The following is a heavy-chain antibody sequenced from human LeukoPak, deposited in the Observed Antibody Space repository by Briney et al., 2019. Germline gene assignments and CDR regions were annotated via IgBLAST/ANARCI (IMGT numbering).Heavy chain of an antibody. J-gene: IGHJ4*02. CDR3: ARGAIAGANFDY. V-gene: IGHV3-74*01. CDR2: ITTDGSGT. D-gene: IGHD1-26*01. Sequence: PGGSLRLSCADTGFTFGRYWMHWVRQAPGKGLVWVSHITTDGSGTRYADSVKGRFTISRDNAKKTLDLPMNRLRAEDTDGYYCARGAIAGANFDYWGQGTLVAVSS. CDR1: GFTFGRYW.